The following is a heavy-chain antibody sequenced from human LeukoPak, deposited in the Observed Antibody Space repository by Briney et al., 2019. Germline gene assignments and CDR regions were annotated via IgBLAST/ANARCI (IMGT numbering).Heavy chain of an antibody. Sequence: SETLSLTCVVYGESFSGYYWTWIRQPPGKGLEWIGEIIDTGSTKYNSSLKSRVTISVDTSKNEFSLKLSSVTATDTAVYYCARGSDKWDCWFDPWGQGTLVTVFS. D-gene: IGHD1-26*01. CDR1: GESFSGYY. CDR2: IIDTGST. J-gene: IGHJ5*02. CDR3: ARGSDKWDCWFDP. V-gene: IGHV4-34*01.